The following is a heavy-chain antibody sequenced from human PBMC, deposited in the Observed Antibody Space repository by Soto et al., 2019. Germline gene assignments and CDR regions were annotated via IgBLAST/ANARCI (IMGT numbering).Heavy chain of an antibody. Sequence: QLQLQESGPGLVKPSETLSLTCTVSGGSISSSSYYWGWIRQPPGKGLEWIGSIYYSGSTYYNPSLKSRVTISVDTSKNQFSLKLSSVTAADTAVYYCAREQQLKVTAFDIWGQGTMVTVSS. CDR2: IYYSGST. J-gene: IGHJ3*02. CDR3: AREQQLKVTAFDI. D-gene: IGHD6-13*01. V-gene: IGHV4-39*02. CDR1: GGSISSSSYY.